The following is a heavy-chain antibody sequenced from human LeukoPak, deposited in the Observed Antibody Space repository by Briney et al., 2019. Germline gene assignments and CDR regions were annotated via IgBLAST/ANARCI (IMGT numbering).Heavy chain of an antibody. V-gene: IGHV4-39*07. CDR2: ISYSGST. D-gene: IGHD6-19*01. Sequence: SETLSLTCTVSGGSISRSTYYWGWIRQPPGKGLEWIVSISYSGSTSYNPSLKSRVTISVDTSKNQFSLKLRSVTAADTAVYYCAKDRQWLAPNWFDPWGQGALVTVSS. CDR1: GGSISRSTYY. CDR3: AKDRQWLAPNWFDP. J-gene: IGHJ5*02.